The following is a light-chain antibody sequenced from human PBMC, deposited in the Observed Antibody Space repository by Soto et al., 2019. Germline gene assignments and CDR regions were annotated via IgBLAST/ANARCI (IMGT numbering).Light chain of an antibody. CDR1: TSDVGDYNY. V-gene: IGLV2-14*01. CDR3: SSYTSGGSVI. Sequence: QSALTQPASVSGSPGQSITISCTATTSDVGDYNYVSWYQQYPGKAPKPIIYHVSNRPSGVSNRFSGSKSGDTASLTISGLQAEDEADYYGSSYTSGGSVIFGGGTKLTVL. CDR2: HVS. J-gene: IGLJ2*01.